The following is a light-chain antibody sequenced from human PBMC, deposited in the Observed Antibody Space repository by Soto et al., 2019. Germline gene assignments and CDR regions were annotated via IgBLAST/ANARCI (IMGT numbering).Light chain of an antibody. Sequence: QAALTQPPSVSGAPGEGFTISCTGSSSNIGAGYDVHWYQQLPGTAPKLLIYGNSNRPSGVPDRFSGSKSGTSASLAITGLQAEDEADYYCQSYDSSLSGSRVFGTGTKVT. J-gene: IGLJ1*01. CDR1: SSNIGAGYD. CDR2: GNS. V-gene: IGLV1-40*01. CDR3: QSYDSSLSGSRV.